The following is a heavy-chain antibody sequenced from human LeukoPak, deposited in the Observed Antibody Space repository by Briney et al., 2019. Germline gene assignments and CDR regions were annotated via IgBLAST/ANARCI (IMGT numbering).Heavy chain of an antibody. Sequence: PGGSMRPSCAPAGFTFADYAIHCVRQAPGEGLGWVSDIGWDGGSIGYADSVKGRFTMSRDNAKSSLYLQMNSLRAEDTALYYCAKGVGQWLVGKFDYWGQGTLVTVSS. CDR3: AKGVGQWLVGKFDY. D-gene: IGHD6-19*01. J-gene: IGHJ4*02. CDR2: IGWDGGSI. V-gene: IGHV3-9*01. CDR1: GFTFADYA.